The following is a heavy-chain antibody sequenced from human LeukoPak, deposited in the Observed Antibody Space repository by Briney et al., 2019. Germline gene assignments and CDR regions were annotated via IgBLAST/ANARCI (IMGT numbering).Heavy chain of an antibody. CDR1: GFTFGDYA. CDR2: IRSKAYGGTT. Sequence: GGSLRLSCTASGFTFGDYAMSWVRQAPGKGLEWVGFIRSKAYGGTTEYAASVKGRFTISRDDSKSIAYLQMNSLKTEDTAVYYCTRDVAYCGGDCYSYYYYYMDVWGKGTTVTISS. D-gene: IGHD2-21*02. CDR3: TRDVAYCGGDCYSYYYYYMDV. J-gene: IGHJ6*03. V-gene: IGHV3-49*04.